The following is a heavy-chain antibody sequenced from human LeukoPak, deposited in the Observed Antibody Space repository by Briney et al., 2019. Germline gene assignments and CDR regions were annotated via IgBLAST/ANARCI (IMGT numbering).Heavy chain of an antibody. Sequence: SETLSLTCTVSGGSISSYYWSWIRQPPGKGLEWIGYIYYSGSTNYNPSLKSRVTISVDTSKNQFSLKLSSVTAADTAVYYCARGPHGYSYGLYYYGMDVWGQGTTVTVSS. D-gene: IGHD5-18*01. J-gene: IGHJ6*02. V-gene: IGHV4-59*01. CDR1: GGSISSYY. CDR2: IYYSGST. CDR3: ARGPHGYSYGLYYYGMDV.